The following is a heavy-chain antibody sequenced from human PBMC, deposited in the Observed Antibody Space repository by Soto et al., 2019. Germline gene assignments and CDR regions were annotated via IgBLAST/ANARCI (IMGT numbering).Heavy chain of an antibody. V-gene: IGHV1-18*01. Sequence: QVQLVQSGPEGKKPGASVKVSCKASGYTFIKYGISWVRQAPGQGPEWVGWISPYNGNTKYAENFQGRVTMSTDTSTSTAYMELRSLTSDDTAVYYCARDDIVVVVAPPRWFDPWGQGTLVTVSS. CDR1: GYTFIKYG. CDR2: ISPYNGNT. CDR3: ARDDIVVVVAPPRWFDP. D-gene: IGHD2-15*01. J-gene: IGHJ5*02.